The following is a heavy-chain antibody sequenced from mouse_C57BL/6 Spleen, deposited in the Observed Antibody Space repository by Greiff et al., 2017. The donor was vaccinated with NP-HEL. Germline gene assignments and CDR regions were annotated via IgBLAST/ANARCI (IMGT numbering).Heavy chain of an antibody. Sequence: EVQLQQSGAELVRPGASVKLSCTASGFNIKDDYMHWVKQRPEQGLEWIGWIDPENGDTEYASKFQGKTTITEDTSSNPAYLQLSSRTSEDTAVYYCTKRNYYGSSWGYFDVWGTGTTVTVSS. V-gene: IGHV14-4*01. CDR3: TKRNYYGSSWGYFDV. J-gene: IGHJ1*03. CDR2: IDPENGDT. CDR1: GFNIKDDY. D-gene: IGHD1-1*01.